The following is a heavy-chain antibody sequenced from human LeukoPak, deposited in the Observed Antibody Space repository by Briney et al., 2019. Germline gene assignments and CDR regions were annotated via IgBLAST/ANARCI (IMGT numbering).Heavy chain of an antibody. Sequence: GGSLRLSCAASGFTFSSYWMSWVRQAPGKGLEWVANIKQDGSERDYVDSVKGRFTISRDNAKNSLYPQMNSLRAEDTAVYYCARDYSALDYWGQGTLVTVSS. CDR3: ARDYSALDY. D-gene: IGHD6-13*01. CDR1: GFTFSSYW. J-gene: IGHJ4*02. CDR2: IKQDGSER. V-gene: IGHV3-7*01.